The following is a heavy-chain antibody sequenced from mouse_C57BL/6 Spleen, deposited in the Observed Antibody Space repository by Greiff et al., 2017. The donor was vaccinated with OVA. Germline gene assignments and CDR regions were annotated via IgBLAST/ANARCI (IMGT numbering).Heavy chain of an antibody. CDR1: GYTFPSYG. D-gene: IGHD2-4*01. CDR3: AKSYDNDGYVDV. J-gene: IGHJ1*03. V-gene: IGHV1-81*01. Sequence: QVQLKESGPELARPGASVKLSCKASGYTFPSYGISWVKQRPGQGLVWLGVIYPKSGNIYYHEKFKGKATLTADKSSSTAYMELLSLTAEDSGVNCGAKSYDNDGYVDVWGTGTTGTVSS. CDR2: IYPKSGNI.